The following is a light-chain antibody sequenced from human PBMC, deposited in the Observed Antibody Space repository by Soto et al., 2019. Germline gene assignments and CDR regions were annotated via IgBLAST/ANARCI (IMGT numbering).Light chain of an antibody. CDR3: QQSYSTPPLT. CDR2: DAS. Sequence: DIQMTQSPSSLSASVGDRATLACRASQSISSYLAWYQQKPGQAPKLLIDDASSVESGVPSRFSGSGSGTDFTLTISSLQPEDFATYYCQQSYSTPPLTFGGGTNV. V-gene: IGKV1-39*01. CDR1: QSISSY. J-gene: IGKJ4*01.